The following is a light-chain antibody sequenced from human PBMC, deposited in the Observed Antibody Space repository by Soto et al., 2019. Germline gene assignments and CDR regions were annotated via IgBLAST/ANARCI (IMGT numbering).Light chain of an antibody. V-gene: IGKV1-5*03. CDR2: KAS. J-gene: IGKJ5*01. CDR3: QQYNSYSIT. Sequence: DIQMTQSPSTLSASVGDRVTITCRASQSISSWLAWYQQKPGKAPKLLIYKASILESGVPSRFSGSGSGTEFTLTISSLQPDDFATYYGQQYNSYSITFGQGTRLEIK. CDR1: QSISSW.